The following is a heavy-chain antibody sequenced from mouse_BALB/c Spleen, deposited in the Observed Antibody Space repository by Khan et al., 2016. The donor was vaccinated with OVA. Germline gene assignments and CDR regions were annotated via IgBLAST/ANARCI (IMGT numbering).Heavy chain of an antibody. CDR2: INPGSGDT. D-gene: IGHD1-1*02. J-gene: IGHJ3*01. V-gene: IGHV1-54*01. CDR1: GYSFTDYL. Sequence: VQLQESGAELVRPGTSVKVSCKASGYSFTDYLIDWVKQRPGQGLEWIGVINPGSGDTHYNEKFTGKVKLTADKSSSTAYMQLSSLTSDDSAIYFFTSVGDGGVAYWGQGTLVTVSP. CDR3: TSVGDGGVAY.